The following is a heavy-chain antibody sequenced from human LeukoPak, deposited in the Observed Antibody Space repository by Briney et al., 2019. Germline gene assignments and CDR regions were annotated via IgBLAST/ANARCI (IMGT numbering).Heavy chain of an antibody. CDR2: IYHSGST. J-gene: IGHJ4*02. Sequence: ASETLSLTCTVSGYSISSGYYWGWIRQPPGKGLEWIGSIYHSGSTYYNPSLKSRVTISVDTSKNQFSLKLSSVTAADTAFYYCAKGPTHYYYDSSGYYFDYWGQGTLVTVSS. V-gene: IGHV4-38-2*02. D-gene: IGHD3-22*01. CDR3: AKGPTHYYYDSSGYYFDY. CDR1: GYSISSGYY.